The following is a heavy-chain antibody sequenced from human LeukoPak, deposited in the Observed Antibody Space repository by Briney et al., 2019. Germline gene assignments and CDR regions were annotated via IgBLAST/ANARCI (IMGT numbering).Heavy chain of an antibody. CDR2: IRNDGSNK. Sequence: SGGSLRLSCAASGFTFSTYGMHWVRQAPGKGLEWVAFIRNDGSNKNYADSVKGRFTISRDNSKNTVYLQMNSLRAEDTAVYYCCTIPPATFDIWGQGTMVTVSS. V-gene: IGHV3-30*02. J-gene: IGHJ3*02. CDR1: GFTFSTYG. CDR3: CTIPPATFDI. D-gene: IGHD2-2*02.